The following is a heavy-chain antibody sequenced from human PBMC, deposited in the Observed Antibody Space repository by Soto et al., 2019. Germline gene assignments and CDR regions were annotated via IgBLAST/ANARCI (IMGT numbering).Heavy chain of an antibody. CDR1: GFTFSSYA. V-gene: IGHV3-23*01. CDR3: AKWSTVDFDWLLHGYYYYGMDV. J-gene: IGHJ6*02. Sequence: GGSLRLSCAASGFTFSSYAMSWVRQAPGKGLEWVSAISGSGGSTYYADSVKGRFTISRDNSKNTLYLQMNSLRAEDTAVYYCAKWSTVDFDWLLHGYYYYGMDVWGQGTTVTVSS. CDR2: ISGSGGST. D-gene: IGHD3-9*01.